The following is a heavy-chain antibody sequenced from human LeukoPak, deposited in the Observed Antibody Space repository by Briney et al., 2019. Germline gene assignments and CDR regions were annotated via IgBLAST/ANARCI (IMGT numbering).Heavy chain of an antibody. D-gene: IGHD6-6*01. V-gene: IGHV3-7*01. CDR1: GFTFSNAW. J-gene: IGHJ5*02. CDR2: IKQDGSEK. CDR3: AREVAARRLGSWVDP. Sequence: GGSLRLSCAASGFTFSNAWMSWVRQAPGKGLEWVANIKQDGSEKYYVDSVKGRFTISRDNAKNSLYLQMNSLRAEDTAVYYCAREVAARRLGSWVDPWGQGALVTVSS.